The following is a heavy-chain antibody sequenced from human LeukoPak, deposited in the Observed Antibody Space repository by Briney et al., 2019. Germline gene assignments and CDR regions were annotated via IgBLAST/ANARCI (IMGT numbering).Heavy chain of an antibody. D-gene: IGHD3-22*01. J-gene: IGHJ4*02. V-gene: IGHV3-66*01. CDR2: IYSGGSA. CDR3: ARFVINSSGYYDYFNY. CDR1: GFTVSSNY. Sequence: GGSLRLSCAASGFTVSSNYMSWVRQAPGKGLEWVSVIYSGGSAYYADSVKGRFTISRDNSKNTLYLHMNSLRAEDTAVYYCARFVINSSGYYDYFNYWGQGTLVTVSS.